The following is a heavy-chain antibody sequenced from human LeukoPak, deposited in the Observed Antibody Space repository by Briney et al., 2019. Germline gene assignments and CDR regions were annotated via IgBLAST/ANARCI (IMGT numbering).Heavy chain of an antibody. V-gene: IGHV7-4-1*02. D-gene: IGHD3-3*01. J-gene: IGHJ4*02. Sequence: ASVKVSCKASGYTFTSYAMNWVRQAPGQGLEWMGWINTNTGNPTYAQGFTGRFVFSLDTSVSTAYLQISSLKAEDTAMYYCARGGSRYYTSGTVDYWGQGTLVTVSS. CDR2: INTNTGNP. CDR3: ARGGSRYYTSGTVDY. CDR1: GYTFTSYA.